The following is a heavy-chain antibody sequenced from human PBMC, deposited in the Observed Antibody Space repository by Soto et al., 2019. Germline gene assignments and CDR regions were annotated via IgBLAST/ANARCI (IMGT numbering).Heavy chain of an antibody. Sequence: WGSLRLSCAASGFTFSSYAMHWVRQAPGKGLEWVAVISYDGSNKYYADSVKGRFTISRDNSKNTLYLQMNSLRAEDTAVYYCASEFLTGDFGAFDIWGQGTMVTVSS. D-gene: IGHD7-27*01. CDR3: ASEFLTGDFGAFDI. CDR1: GFTFSSYA. CDR2: ISYDGSNK. V-gene: IGHV3-30*04. J-gene: IGHJ3*02.